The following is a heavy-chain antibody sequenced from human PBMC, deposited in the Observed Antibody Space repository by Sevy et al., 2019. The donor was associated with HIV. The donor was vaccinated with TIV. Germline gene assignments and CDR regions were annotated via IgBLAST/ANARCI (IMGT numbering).Heavy chain of an antibody. D-gene: IGHD2-2*01. Sequence: GESLKISCAASGFTFSNYGIHWVRQAPGMGLEWVAVIRYDGSNKYYEDSVKGRFTISRDNSKNTLYLQINSLRAEDTAVYYCARGPLRYCSSSSCYEGDNYYYGMDVWGQGTTVTVSS. CDR1: GFTFSNYG. CDR3: ARGPLRYCSSSSCYEGDNYYYGMDV. J-gene: IGHJ6*02. CDR2: IRYDGSNK. V-gene: IGHV3-33*01.